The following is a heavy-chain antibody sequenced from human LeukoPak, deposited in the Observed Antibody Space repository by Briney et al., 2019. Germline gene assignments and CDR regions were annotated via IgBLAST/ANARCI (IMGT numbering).Heavy chain of an antibody. CDR1: GYTLTELS. V-gene: IGHV1-24*01. D-gene: IGHD2-2*02. CDR2: FDPGDGET. CDR3: ATTLPPAKPFDAFAI. J-gene: IGHJ3*02. Sequence: ASVKVSCKVSGYTLTELSMHWVRQAPGEGLDWMGGFDPGDGETIYAQHFQGRVIMTEDTSTDTAYMELSSLSSGDTAVYYCATTLPPAKPFDAFAIWGQGTKVTVSS.